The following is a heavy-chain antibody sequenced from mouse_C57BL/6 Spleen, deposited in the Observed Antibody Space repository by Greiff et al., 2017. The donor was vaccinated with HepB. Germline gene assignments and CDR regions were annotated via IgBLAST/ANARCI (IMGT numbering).Heavy chain of an antibody. Sequence: VQLQESGTELVKPGASVKLSCKASGYTFTSYWMHWVKQRPGQGLEWIGNINPSNGGTNYNEKFKSKATLTVDKSSSTAYMQLSSLTSEDSAVYYCARVPDYYCSSYWYFDVWGTGTTVTVSS. D-gene: IGHD1-1*01. V-gene: IGHV1-53*01. CDR1: GYTFTSYW. CDR2: INPSNGGT. J-gene: IGHJ1*03. CDR3: ARVPDYYCSSYWYFDV.